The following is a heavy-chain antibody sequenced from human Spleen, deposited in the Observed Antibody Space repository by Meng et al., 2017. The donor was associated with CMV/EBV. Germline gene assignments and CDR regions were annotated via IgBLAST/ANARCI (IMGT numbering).Heavy chain of an antibody. CDR2: MNPNSGNT. D-gene: IGHD3-9*01. J-gene: IGHJ6*02. Sequence: ASVKVSCKASGYTFTSYDINWVRQATGQGLEWMGWMNPNSGNTGYAQKFQGRVTMTRNTSISTAYMELSSLRSEDTAVYYCARDRLVKTFYYYYGMDVWGQGTTVTVSS. V-gene: IGHV1-8*01. CDR3: ARDRLVKTFYYYYGMDV. CDR1: GYTFTSYD.